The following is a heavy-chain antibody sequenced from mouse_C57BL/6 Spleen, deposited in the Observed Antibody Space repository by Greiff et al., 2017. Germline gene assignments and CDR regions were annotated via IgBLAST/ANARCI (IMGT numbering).Heavy chain of an antibody. CDR1: GYAFSSSW. D-gene: IGHD4-1*01. CDR3: ARSGNWDWFAY. Sequence: VKLQESGPELVKPGASVKISCKASGYAFSSSWMNWVKQRPGKGLEWIGRIYPGDGDTNYNGKFKGKATLTADKSSSTAYMQLSSLTSEDSAVYFCARSGNWDWFAYWGQGTLVTVSA. V-gene: IGHV1-82*01. CDR2: IYPGDGDT. J-gene: IGHJ3*01.